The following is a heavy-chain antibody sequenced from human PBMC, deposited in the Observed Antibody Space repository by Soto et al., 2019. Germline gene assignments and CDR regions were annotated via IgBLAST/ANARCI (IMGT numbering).Heavy chain of an antibody. CDR3: TRDTHCGGDCYSD. CDR2: INSGSSPI. V-gene: IGHV3-48*02. CDR1: GFTFNTHS. J-gene: IGHJ4*02. Sequence: EVQLVESGGGLVQPGGSLRLSCAASGFTFNTHSMNWVRQAPGKGLEWVSYINSGSSPIYYADSVKRRFTISRDNAKNSLYLQMNSLRDEDTAVYFCTRDTHCGGDCYSDWGQGTLVTVSS. D-gene: IGHD2-21*02.